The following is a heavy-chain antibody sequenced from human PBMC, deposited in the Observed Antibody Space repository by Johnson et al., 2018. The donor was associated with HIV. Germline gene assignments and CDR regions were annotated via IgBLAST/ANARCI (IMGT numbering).Heavy chain of an antibody. Sequence: VQLVESGGGVVRPGGSLRLSCAASGFTFDDYGMTWVRQGPGKGLEWVSGINWNGGSTGYADSVKGRFLFSRDNARNSLYLQMNSLRAEDTALYYCASSGYGDYSHLFDIWGQGTMVTVSS. V-gene: IGHV3-20*04. J-gene: IGHJ3*02. CDR1: GFTFDDYG. D-gene: IGHD4-17*01. CDR3: ASSGYGDYSHLFDI. CDR2: INWNGGST.